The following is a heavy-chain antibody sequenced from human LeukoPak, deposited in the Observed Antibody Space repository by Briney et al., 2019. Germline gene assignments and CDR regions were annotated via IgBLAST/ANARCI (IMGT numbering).Heavy chain of an antibody. Sequence: SQTLSLTCDISGXSVSSNGASWTWIRQSPSRGLEWLGRTYYRSKWYNDYAVSVKSRISINPGTSKNQFSLQLNSVTPEDTAVYYCARETDFGVVTNWGQGTLVTVSS. CDR1: GXSVSSNGAS. V-gene: IGHV6-1*01. CDR2: TYYRSKWYN. D-gene: IGHD3-3*01. J-gene: IGHJ4*02. CDR3: ARETDFGVVTN.